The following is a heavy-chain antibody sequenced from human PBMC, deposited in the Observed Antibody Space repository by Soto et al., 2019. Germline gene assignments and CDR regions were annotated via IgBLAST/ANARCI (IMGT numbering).Heavy chain of an antibody. Sequence: QVQLVESGGGVVQPGRSLRLSCAASGFTFTCCGFHWVRQAPGKGLEWVAVIWYDGSREYYTDSVKGRFTIPSDNSENTVYLPMNSLRLEDTALYYCVRVGISGTKDGMDVWGQGTTVIVSS. D-gene: IGHD1-20*01. CDR2: IWYDGSRE. CDR3: VRVGISGTKDGMDV. CDR1: GFTFTCCG. V-gene: IGHV3-33*01. J-gene: IGHJ6*02.